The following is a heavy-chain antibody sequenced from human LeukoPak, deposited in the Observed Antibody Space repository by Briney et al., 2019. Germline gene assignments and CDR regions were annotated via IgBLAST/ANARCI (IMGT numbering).Heavy chain of an antibody. CDR1: GFTFSSYE. V-gene: IGHV3-48*03. J-gene: IGHJ4*02. D-gene: IGHD6-13*01. CDR3: ARDPRGSSSWYGEVDY. Sequence: GGSLRLSCAASGFTFSSYEMNWVRQAPGKGLEWVSYISSSGSTIYYADSVKGRFTISRDNAKNSLYLQMNSLRAEDTAVYYCARDPRGSSSWYGEVDYWGQGTLVTVSS. CDR2: ISSSGSTI.